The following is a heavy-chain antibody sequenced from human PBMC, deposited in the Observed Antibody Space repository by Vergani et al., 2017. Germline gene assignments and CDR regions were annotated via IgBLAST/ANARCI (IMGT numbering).Heavy chain of an antibody. J-gene: IGHJ4*02. CDR1: GFTFSNSA. CDR2: ISGPGLST. V-gene: IGHV3-23*01. D-gene: IGHD2-15*01. Sequence: EVQLLESGGDLVQPGGSLRLSCAASGFTFSNSAVSWVRQAPGRGLAWVSSISGPGLSTYYADSVKGRFSISRDNSKNTVFLQMHNLRAEDTAIYYCAKEGGGYCSGGTCYPEYWGQGTLVIVSS. CDR3: AKEGGGYCSGGTCYPEY.